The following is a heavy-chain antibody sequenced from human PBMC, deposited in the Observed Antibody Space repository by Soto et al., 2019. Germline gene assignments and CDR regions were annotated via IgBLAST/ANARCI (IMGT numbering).Heavy chain of an antibody. V-gene: IGHV3-33*01. Sequence: GGSLRLSCAASGFTFSSYGMHWVRQAPGKGLEWVAVIWYDGSNKYYADSVKGRFTISRDNSKNTLYLQMTSLRAEDTAVYYCAREIPDDFWSGYYFDYWGQGTLVTVSS. D-gene: IGHD3-3*01. CDR1: GFTFSSYG. J-gene: IGHJ4*02. CDR3: AREIPDDFWSGYYFDY. CDR2: IWYDGSNK.